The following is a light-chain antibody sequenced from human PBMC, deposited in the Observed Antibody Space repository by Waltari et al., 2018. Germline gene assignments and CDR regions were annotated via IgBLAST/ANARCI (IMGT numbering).Light chain of an antibody. CDR3: AAWDDSLNGWV. CDR1: SSNIGSNT. J-gene: IGLJ3*02. CDR2: RKH. V-gene: IGLV1-44*01. Sequence: QSVLTQPPSASGTPGQRVTISCSGSSSNIGSNTVNWYQQLPGTAPKLLIYRKHQRPSGVPARFSGSKSGPSASLAISGLQSEDEADYYCAAWDDSLNGWVFGGGTKLTVL.